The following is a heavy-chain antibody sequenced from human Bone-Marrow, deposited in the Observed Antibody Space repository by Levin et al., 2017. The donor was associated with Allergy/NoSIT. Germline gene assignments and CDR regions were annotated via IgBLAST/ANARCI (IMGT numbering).Heavy chain of an antibody. J-gene: IGHJ4*02. Sequence: GESLKISCTASGFTFGDYAMSWFRQAPGKGLEWVGFIRSKAYGGTTEYAASVKGRFTISRDDSKSIAYLQMNSLKTEDTAVYYCTRHTAMVTSYYFDYWGQGTLVTVSS. V-gene: IGHV3-49*03. CDR2: IRSKAYGGTT. D-gene: IGHD5-18*01. CDR3: TRHTAMVTSYYFDY. CDR1: GFTFGDYA.